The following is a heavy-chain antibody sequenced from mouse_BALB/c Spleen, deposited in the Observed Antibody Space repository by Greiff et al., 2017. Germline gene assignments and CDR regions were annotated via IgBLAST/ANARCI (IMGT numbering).Heavy chain of an antibody. J-gene: IGHJ2*01. CDR1: GYTFTSYW. V-gene: IGHV1S81*02. D-gene: IGHD3-2*02. CDR2: INPSNGRT. CDR3: ARCPGWDLYYFDY. Sequence: QVQLQQPGAELVKPGASVKLSCKASGYTFTSYWMHWVKQRPGQGLEWIGEINPSNGRTNYNEKFKSKATLTVDKSSSTAYMQLSSLTSEDSAVYYCARCPGWDLYYFDYWGQGTTLTVSS.